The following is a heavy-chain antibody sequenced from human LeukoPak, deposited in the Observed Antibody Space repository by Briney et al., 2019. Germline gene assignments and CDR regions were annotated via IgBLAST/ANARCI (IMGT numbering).Heavy chain of an antibody. V-gene: IGHV4-4*09. Sequence: PSETLSLACTVSGDSLSSYYWSWIRQPPGKGLEWIGYIYPIGSTNSTPYLESRVTISVDTSKNLFSLKLSSVTAADTAVYYCARTVVVTAIHYFDYWGQGTLLTVSS. CDR3: ARTVVVTAIHYFDY. D-gene: IGHD2-21*02. J-gene: IGHJ4*02. CDR2: IYPIGST. CDR1: GDSLSSYY.